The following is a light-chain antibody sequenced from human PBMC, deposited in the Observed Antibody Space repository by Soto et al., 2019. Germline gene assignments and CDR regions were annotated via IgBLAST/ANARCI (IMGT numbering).Light chain of an antibody. CDR2: EAS. Sequence: DIQMSQSPSSVSASVGDRVTITCRASQGITNRLAWYQQKPGKAPKLLIYEASSLQSGVPSRISGSGSGTDFTLTISSLQPEDFATYYCQQANSFPITFGQGTQLEIK. CDR1: QGITNR. CDR3: QQANSFPIT. J-gene: IGKJ5*01. V-gene: IGKV1D-12*01.